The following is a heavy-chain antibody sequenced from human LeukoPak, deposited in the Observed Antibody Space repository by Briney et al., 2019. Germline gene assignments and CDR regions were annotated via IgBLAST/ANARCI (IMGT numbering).Heavy chain of an antibody. D-gene: IGHD6-13*01. J-gene: IGHJ4*02. V-gene: IGHV3-30-3*01. CDR3: ARDPGIAAATFYYFDY. Sequence: GGSLRLSCAASGFTFSSYAMNWVRQAPGKGLEWVAVISYDGSNKYYADSVKGRFTISRDNSKNTLYLQMNSLRAEDTAVYYCARDPGIAAATFYYFDYWGQGTLVTVSS. CDR1: GFTFSSYA. CDR2: ISYDGSNK.